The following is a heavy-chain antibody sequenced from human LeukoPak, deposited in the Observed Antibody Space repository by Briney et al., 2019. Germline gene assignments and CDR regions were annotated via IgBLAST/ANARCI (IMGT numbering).Heavy chain of an antibody. Sequence: GASVKVSCKASGYTFTSYYMHWVRQAPGQGLEWMGIINPSGGSTSYAQKFQGRVTMTRDMSTSTVYMELSSLRSEDTAVYYCAREGVGATPFDYWGQGTLVTVSS. CDR2: INPSGGST. CDR3: AREGVGATPFDY. J-gene: IGHJ4*02. V-gene: IGHV1-46*01. CDR1: GYTFTSYY. D-gene: IGHD1-26*01.